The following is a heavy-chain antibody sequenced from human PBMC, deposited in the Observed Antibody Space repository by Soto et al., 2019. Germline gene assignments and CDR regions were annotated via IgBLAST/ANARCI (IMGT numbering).Heavy chain of an antibody. J-gene: IGHJ5*02. CDR1: GFTFSSYA. D-gene: IGHD6-13*01. V-gene: IGHV3-23*01. CDR3: AKVRRHYSSSRYHWFDP. CDR2: ISGSGGST. Sequence: PGGSLRLSCAASGFTFSSYAMSWVRQAPGKGLEWVSAISGSGGSTYYADSVKGRFTISRDNSKNTLYLQMNSLRAEDTAVYYCAKVRRHYSSSRYHWFDPWGQGTLVTVSS.